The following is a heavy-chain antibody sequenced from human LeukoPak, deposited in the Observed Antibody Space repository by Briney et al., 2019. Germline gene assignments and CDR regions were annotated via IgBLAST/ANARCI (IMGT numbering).Heavy chain of an antibody. D-gene: IGHD3-10*01. CDR2: ISYYGSNK. J-gene: IGHJ6*03. CDR3: ARVISGNTMVRGTTYWYYMDV. V-gene: IGHV3-30*01. Sequence: GRSLRLSCAASGFTFSSYAMHWVRQAPGKGLEWVAVISYYGSNKYYADSVKGRFTISRDNSKNTLYLQMNSLRAEDTAVYYCARVISGNTMVRGTTYWYYMDVWGKGTTVTVSS. CDR1: GFTFSSYA.